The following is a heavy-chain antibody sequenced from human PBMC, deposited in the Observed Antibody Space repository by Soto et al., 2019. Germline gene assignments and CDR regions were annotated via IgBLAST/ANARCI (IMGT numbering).Heavy chain of an antibody. D-gene: IGHD6-13*01. J-gene: IGHJ6*03. Sequence: SETLSLTCTVSGGSISSSSYYWGWIRQPPGKGLEWIGSIYYSGSTYYNPSLKSRVTISVDTSKNQFSLKLSSVTAADTAVYYCARCQAAAGFPPNHDHYYYYMNVWGKGTTVTVSS. CDR2: IYYSGST. V-gene: IGHV4-39*01. CDR1: GGSISSSSYY. CDR3: ARCQAAAGFPPNHDHYYYYMNV.